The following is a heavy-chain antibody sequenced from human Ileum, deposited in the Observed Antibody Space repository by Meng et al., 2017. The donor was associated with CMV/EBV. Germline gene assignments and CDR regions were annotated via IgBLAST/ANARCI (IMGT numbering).Heavy chain of an antibody. CDR3: ARDCGRYCFDP. CDR1: GYTFTGYY. CDR2: INPNSGGT. D-gene: IGHD1-26*01. Sequence: ASVKVSCKASGYTFTGYYMHWVREAPGQGLEWMGRINPNSGGTNYAQKFQGRVTMARDTSISTAYMELSSLRSDDTAVYYCARDCGRYCFDPWGQGTLVTVSS. V-gene: IGHV1-2*06. J-gene: IGHJ5*02.